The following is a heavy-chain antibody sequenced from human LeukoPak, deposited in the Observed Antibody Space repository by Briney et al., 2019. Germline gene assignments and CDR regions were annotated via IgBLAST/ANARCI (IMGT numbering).Heavy chain of an antibody. J-gene: IGHJ5*02. CDR3: ARGIAEGNWFDP. V-gene: IGHV4-59*01. D-gene: IGHD6-13*01. CDR1: GGSISSYY. Sequence: SETLSLTCTVSGGSISSYYWSWIRQSPGKGLEWIGYIYDSGSINHSPSLKSRVTISVDTSKNHFSLRLSSVTAADTAVYYCARGIAEGNWFDPWGQGTRVTVSS. CDR2: IYDSGSI.